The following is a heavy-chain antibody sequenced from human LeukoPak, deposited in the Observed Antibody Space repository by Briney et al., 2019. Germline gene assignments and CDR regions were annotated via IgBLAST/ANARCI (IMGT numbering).Heavy chain of an antibody. D-gene: IGHD3-10*01. CDR2: ISSSGSTI. CDR1: GFTFSSYE. V-gene: IGHV3-48*03. Sequence: GGSLRLSCAASGFTFSSYEMNWVRQAPGKGLEWVSYISSSGSTIYYADSVKGRFTISRDNANNSLYLQMNSLRAEDTAVYYCAGLGVRGVIGSGYWGQGTLVTVSS. CDR3: AGLGVRGVIGSGY. J-gene: IGHJ4*02.